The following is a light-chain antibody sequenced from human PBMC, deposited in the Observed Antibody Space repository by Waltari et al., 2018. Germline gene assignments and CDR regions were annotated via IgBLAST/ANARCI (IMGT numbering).Light chain of an antibody. CDR3: CSYAGSYTYVV. J-gene: IGLJ2*01. CDR2: DVS. CDR1: SSDIHDYTY. V-gene: IGLV2-11*01. Sequence: QSALTQPRSVSGSPGQSVTISCTGTSSDIHDYTYVSWYQQHPGKAPKLIIYDVSKRPSGVPCRVSGSKSGNTASLAISGLQAEDDADYYCCSYAGSYTYVVFGGGTELTVL.